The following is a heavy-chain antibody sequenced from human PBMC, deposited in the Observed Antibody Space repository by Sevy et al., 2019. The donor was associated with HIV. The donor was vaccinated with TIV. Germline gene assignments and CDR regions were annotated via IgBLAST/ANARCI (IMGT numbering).Heavy chain of an antibody. D-gene: IGHD3-10*01. V-gene: IGHV3-23*01. J-gene: IGHJ5*02. CDR3: AKEGTTMVRGVIIKPDNWFDP. CDR2: ISGSGGST. CDR1: GFTFSSYA. Sequence: GGSLRLSCAASGFTFSSYAMSWVRQAPGKGLEWVSAISGSGGSTYYADSVKGRFTISRDNSKNTLYLQMNSLRAEDTAVYYCAKEGTTMVRGVIIKPDNWFDPWGQGTLVTDSS.